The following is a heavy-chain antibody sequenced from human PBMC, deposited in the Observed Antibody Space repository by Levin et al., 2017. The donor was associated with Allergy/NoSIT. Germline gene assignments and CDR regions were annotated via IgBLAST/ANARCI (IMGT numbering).Heavy chain of an antibody. CDR1: GFTFSNYA. CDR3: ARTKGYRFGY. D-gene: IGHD1-1*01. J-gene: IGHJ4*02. Sequence: GGSLRLSCAASGFTFSNYAMHWVRQTPGKGLEWVTIISYDGNKTYYADSVKGRFSISRDNSKSTLYLQMNSLRTDDTAVYYCARTKGYRFGYWGQGTLVTVSS. V-gene: IGHV3-30*04. CDR2: ISYDGNKT.